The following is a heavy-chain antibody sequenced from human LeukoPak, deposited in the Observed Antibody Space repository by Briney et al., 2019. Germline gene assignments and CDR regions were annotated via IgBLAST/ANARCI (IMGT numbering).Heavy chain of an antibody. Sequence: PSETLSLTCTLSGGSISSSIYYWGWIRQPPGKGLEWIGSIYYSGSTYYNPSLKSRVTISVDTSKNQFSLKLSSVTAADTAVYYCARYSRGVATTLNYFDYWGQGTLVTVS. J-gene: IGHJ4*02. D-gene: IGHD5-12*01. CDR2: IYYSGST. CDR1: GGSISSSIYY. CDR3: ARYSRGVATTLNYFDY. V-gene: IGHV4-39*01.